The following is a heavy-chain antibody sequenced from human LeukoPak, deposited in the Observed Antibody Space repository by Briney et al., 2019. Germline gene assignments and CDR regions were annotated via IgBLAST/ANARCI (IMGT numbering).Heavy chain of an antibody. Sequence: PGGSLRLSCAASGFTFSSYAMSWIRQAPGKGLGWVSAISGSGGSTYYADSVKGRFTISRDNSKNTLYLQMNSLRAEDTAVYYCATAVEIGYYDFARGPPNPKYYYYYMGLWGKGTTVTVSS. J-gene: IGHJ6*03. CDR3: ATAVEIGYYDFARGPPNPKYYYYYMGL. CDR1: GFTFSSYA. D-gene: IGHD3-3*01. V-gene: IGHV3-23*01. CDR2: ISGSGGST.